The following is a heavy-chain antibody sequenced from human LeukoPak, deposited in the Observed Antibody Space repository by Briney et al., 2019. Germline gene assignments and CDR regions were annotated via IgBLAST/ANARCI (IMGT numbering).Heavy chain of an antibody. D-gene: IGHD3-16*01. CDR1: GFTLSDSW. CDR3: ATYTHWVAGDV. J-gene: IGHJ6*02. Sequence: GGSLRLSCAPSGFTLSDSWMSWVRQAPGKGLEWAANMNQDGSEKDYVDSVKGRFTISRDNARNSLYLQMGSLRAEDTAVYYCATYTHWVAGDVWGQGTTVTVSS. V-gene: IGHV3-7*01. CDR2: MNQDGSEK.